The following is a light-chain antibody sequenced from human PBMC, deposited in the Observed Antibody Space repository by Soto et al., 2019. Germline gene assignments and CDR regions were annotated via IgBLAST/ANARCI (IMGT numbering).Light chain of an antibody. CDR1: SNDVGGYNY. V-gene: IGLV2-14*01. CDR2: DVS. Sequence: QSALTQPASVSGSPGQSITISCTGTSNDVGGYNYVSWYQQHPGKAPKLMIYDVSNRPSGVSNRFSGSKSGNTASLTISGLQAEDEADYYCSSYTSNSTLVFGTGTKLTVL. CDR3: SSYTSNSTLV. J-gene: IGLJ1*01.